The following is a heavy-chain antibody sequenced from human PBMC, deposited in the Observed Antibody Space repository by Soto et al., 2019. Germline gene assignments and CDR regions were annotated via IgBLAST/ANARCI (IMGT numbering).Heavy chain of an antibody. Sequence: QVQLVQSGAEVKKPGASVKVSCQTSGYNFSAYYFNWVRQAAGQGPEWMGWLNPRNGQTGYVQKFRGRVTMTRDTSIDTVYLELSRLTSEDTANYFCARETDTSMVDYWGQGTLVTVSS. CDR1: GYNFSAYY. CDR2: LNPRNGQT. CDR3: ARETDTSMVDY. J-gene: IGHJ4*02. D-gene: IGHD5-18*01. V-gene: IGHV1-8*01.